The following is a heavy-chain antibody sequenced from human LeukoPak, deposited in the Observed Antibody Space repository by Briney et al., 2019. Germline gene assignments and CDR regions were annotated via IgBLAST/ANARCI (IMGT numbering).Heavy chain of an antibody. D-gene: IGHD6-19*01. V-gene: IGHV3-23*01. CDR3: AKDRKAVAGTRVQGLPGAPLEYYFDY. Sequence: GGSLRLSCAASGFTFRDYAMTWVRQAPGKGLEWVSSISGHSSTTYYADSVKGRFSISRDNSKNTLYLQINSLRAEDTAVYYCAKDRKAVAGTRVQGLPGAPLEYYFDYWGQGTLVTVSS. CDR2: ISGHSSTT. CDR1: GFTFRDYA. J-gene: IGHJ4*02.